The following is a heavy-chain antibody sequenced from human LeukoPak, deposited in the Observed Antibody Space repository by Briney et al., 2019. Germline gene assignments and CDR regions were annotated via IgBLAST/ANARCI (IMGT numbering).Heavy chain of an antibody. CDR3: ARDPDHYYYDSSGYDY. CDR2: ISSSSSYI. Sequence: GGSLRLSCAASGFTFSSYSMNWVRQAPGKGLEWVSFISSSSSYIYYADSVKGRFTISRDNAKNSLYLQMNSLRAEDTAVYYCARDPDHYYYDSSGYDYWGQGTLVTVSS. CDR1: GFTFSSYS. D-gene: IGHD3-22*01. V-gene: IGHV3-21*01. J-gene: IGHJ4*02.